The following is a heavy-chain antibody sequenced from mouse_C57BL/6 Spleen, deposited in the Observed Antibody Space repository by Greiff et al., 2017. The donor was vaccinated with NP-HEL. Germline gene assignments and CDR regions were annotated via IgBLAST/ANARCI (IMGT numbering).Heavy chain of an antibody. V-gene: IGHV1-69*01. CDR2: IDPSDSYT. CDR1: GYTFTSYW. D-gene: IGHD2-4*01. Sequence: VQLQQPGAELVMPGASVKLSCKASGYTFTSYWMHWVKQRPGQGLEWIGEIDPSDSYTNYNQKFKGKSTLTVDKSSSTAYMQLSSLTSEDSAVYYCARGGSTMITDYYAMDYWGQGTSVTVSS. J-gene: IGHJ4*01. CDR3: ARGGSTMITDYYAMDY.